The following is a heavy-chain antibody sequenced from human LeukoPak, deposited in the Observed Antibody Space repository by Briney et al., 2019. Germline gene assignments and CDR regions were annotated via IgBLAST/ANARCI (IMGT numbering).Heavy chain of an antibody. J-gene: IGHJ4*02. CDR3: AKHWYYGSGSYYDY. CDR1: GFTFSSYG. V-gene: IGHV3-23*01. D-gene: IGHD3-10*01. Sequence: GGSLRLSCAASGFTFSSYGMSWVRQAPGKGLEWVSAISGSGGSTYYADSVKGRFTISRDNSKNTLYLQMNSLRAEDTAVYYCAKHWYYGSGSYYDYWGQGTLVTVSS. CDR2: ISGSGGST.